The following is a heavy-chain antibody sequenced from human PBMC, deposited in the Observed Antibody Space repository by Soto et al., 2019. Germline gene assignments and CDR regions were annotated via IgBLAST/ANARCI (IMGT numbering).Heavy chain of an antibody. CDR2: IYYSGST. D-gene: IGHD4-17*01. V-gene: IGHV4-39*01. J-gene: IGHJ4*02. CDR1: GGSISSSSYY. CDR3: ARLDYGDYRGLRY. Sequence: QLQLQESGPGLVKPSETLSLTCTVSGGSISSSSYYWGWIRQPPGKGLEWIGSIYYSGSTYYNPSLKSRVTISVDTSKNQFSLKLSSVTAADTAVYYCARLDYGDYRGLRYWGQGTLVTVSS.